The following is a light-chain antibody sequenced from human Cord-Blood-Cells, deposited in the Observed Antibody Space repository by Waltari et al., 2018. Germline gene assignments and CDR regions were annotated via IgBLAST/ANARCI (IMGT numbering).Light chain of an antibody. CDR3: QQSYSTPLT. V-gene: IGKV1-39*01. CDR1: QSISSY. J-gene: IGKJ4*01. Sequence: DIQMTKSPSSLYASVGDRVTITCRESQSISSYLNRYQQKPGKSPKLLIYAASSLQSGSPSRFSGSGSGTDFALTISSLQPEDFATYYCQQSYSTPLTFGGGTKVEIK. CDR2: AAS.